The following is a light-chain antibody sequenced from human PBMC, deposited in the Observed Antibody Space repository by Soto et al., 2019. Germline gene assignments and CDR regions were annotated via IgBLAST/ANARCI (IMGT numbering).Light chain of an antibody. CDR2: EGS. CDR3: CSYAGSSTPYV. V-gene: IGLV2-23*01. Sequence: QSALTQPASVSGSPGQSITISCTGISSDVGSYNLVSWYQQHPGKAPKLMIYEGSKRPSGVSNRFSGSKSGNTASLTISGLQAEDEADYYCCSYAGSSTPYVFGTRTKVTVL. J-gene: IGLJ1*01. CDR1: SSDVGSYNL.